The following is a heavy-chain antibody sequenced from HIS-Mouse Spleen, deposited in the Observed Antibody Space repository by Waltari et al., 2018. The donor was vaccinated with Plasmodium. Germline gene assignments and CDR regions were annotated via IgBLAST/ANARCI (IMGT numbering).Heavy chain of an antibody. D-gene: IGHD6-13*01. CDR1: GYTSTGYY. CDR3: ARDLAAAGHFDY. J-gene: IGHJ4*02. V-gene: IGHV1-2*02. Sequence: QVQLVQSGAEVKKPGASVKVSCKASGYTSTGYYMHWVRQAPGQGLEWMGWINPNSGGTNYAPKFQGRVTMTSDTSISTAYMELSRLRSDDTAVYYCARDLAAAGHFDYWGQGTLVTVSS. CDR2: INPNSGGT.